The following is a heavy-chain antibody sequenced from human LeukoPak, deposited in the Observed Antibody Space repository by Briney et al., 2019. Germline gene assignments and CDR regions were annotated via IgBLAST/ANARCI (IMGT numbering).Heavy chain of an antibody. CDR2: ISAYNGNT. D-gene: IGHD5-12*01. Sequence: ASVKVSCKASGYTFTSYGISWVRQAPGQGLEWMGWISAYNGNTNYAQKLQGRVTMTTDTSTSTAYMELRSLRSDDTAVYYCARSRNLHVLAIIDYWGLGTLVTVSS. J-gene: IGHJ4*02. V-gene: IGHV1-18*01. CDR3: ARSRNLHVLAIIDY. CDR1: GYTFTSYG.